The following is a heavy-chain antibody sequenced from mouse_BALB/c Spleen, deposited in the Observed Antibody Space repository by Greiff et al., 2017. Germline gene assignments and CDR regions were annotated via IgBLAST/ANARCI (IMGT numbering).Heavy chain of an antibody. D-gene: IGHD2-4*01. CDR1: GFTFSSYT. CDR2: ISSGGSYT. V-gene: IGHV5-6-4*01. CDR3: TRDNYDYDENYYAMDY. J-gene: IGHJ4*01. Sequence: EVMLVESGGGLVKPGGSLKLSCAASGFTFSSYTMSWVRQTPEKRLEWVATISSGGSYTYYPDSVKGRFTISRDNAKNTLYLQMSSLKSEDTAMYYCTRDNYDYDENYYAMDYWGQGTSVTVSS.